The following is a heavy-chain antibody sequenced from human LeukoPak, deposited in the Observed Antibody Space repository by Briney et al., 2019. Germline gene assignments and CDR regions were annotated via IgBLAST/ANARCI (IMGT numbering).Heavy chain of an antibody. CDR3: AGMSSSWYSRYSWYFDL. CDR1: GGSISSYY. D-gene: IGHD6-13*01. CDR2: IYYSGST. J-gene: IGHJ2*01. Sequence: SETLSLTCTVSGGSISSYYWSWIRQPPGKGLEWIGYIYYSGSTNYNPSLKSRVTISVDTSKNQFSLKLSSVTAADTAVYYCAGMSSSWYSRYSWYFDLWGRGTLVTVSS. V-gene: IGHV4-59*01.